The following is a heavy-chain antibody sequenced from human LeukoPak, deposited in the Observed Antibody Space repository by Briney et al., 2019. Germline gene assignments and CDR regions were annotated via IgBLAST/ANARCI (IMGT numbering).Heavy chain of an antibody. CDR3: ARDIAARRGFDY. CDR1: GGTFSSYA. D-gene: IGHD6-6*01. CDR2: IIPILGIA. Sequence: SVKVSCKASGGTFSSYAISWVRQAPGQGLEWMGRIIPILGIANYAQKFQGRVTITADKSTSTAYMELSSLRSEDTAVYYRARDIAARRGFDYWGQGTLVTVSS. V-gene: IGHV1-69*04. J-gene: IGHJ4*02.